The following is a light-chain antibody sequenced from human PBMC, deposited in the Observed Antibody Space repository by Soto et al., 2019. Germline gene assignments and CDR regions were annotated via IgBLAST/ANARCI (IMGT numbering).Light chain of an antibody. CDR3: QQYDNRPPIT. J-gene: IGKJ5*01. Sequence: EIVMTQSPATLSVSPGERATLSCRASQTIGSNLAWYQQKHGQPPRLLIYGASTRATGIPARFSGSGSGTEFTLTISSLQSEDFAVYYCQQYDNRPPITFGQGTRLEIK. CDR1: QTIGSN. V-gene: IGKV3-15*01. CDR2: GAS.